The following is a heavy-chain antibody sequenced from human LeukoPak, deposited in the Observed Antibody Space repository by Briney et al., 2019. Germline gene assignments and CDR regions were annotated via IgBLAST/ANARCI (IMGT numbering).Heavy chain of an antibody. D-gene: IGHD6-19*01. J-gene: IGHJ4*02. CDR2: IYYSGST. Sequence: SETLSLTCTVSGGSISSSSYYWGWIRQPPGKGLEWIGSIYYSGSTYYNPSLKSRVTISVDTSQDQFSLKLSSVTAADTAVYYCARLPARLYYFDYWGQGTLVTVSS. CDR3: ARLPARLYYFDY. V-gene: IGHV4-39*01. CDR1: GGSISSSSYY.